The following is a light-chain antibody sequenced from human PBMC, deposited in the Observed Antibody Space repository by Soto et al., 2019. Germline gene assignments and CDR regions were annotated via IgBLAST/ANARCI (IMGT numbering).Light chain of an antibody. CDR3: QQYYIYPRT. CDR2: AAS. Sequence: AIRMTQSPSSLSASTGDRVTITCRAIQGISSSLAWYQQKPGKAPKLLIYAASTLQSGVPSRFSGSGSGTDFTLSISCLQSEDFATYYCQQYYIYPRTFGQGTKVEIK. J-gene: IGKJ1*01. CDR1: QGISSS. V-gene: IGKV1-8*01.